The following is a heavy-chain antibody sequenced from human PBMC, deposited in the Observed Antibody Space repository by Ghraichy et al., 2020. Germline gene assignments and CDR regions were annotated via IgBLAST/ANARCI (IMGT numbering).Heavy chain of an antibody. CDR3: ARADRSERPCSSATCYAGFYYGLDV. CDR1: GFSFDIYS. J-gene: IGHJ6*02. V-gene: IGHV3-48*01. CDR2: ISSVSHMI. D-gene: IGHD2-2*01. Sequence: GGSLRLSCAASGFSFDIYSMNWVRQAPGKGLEWVAYISSVSHMIYCADSVKGRFTVSRDNDKNSLVLEMNGLRAEDTAVYYCARADRSERPCSSATCYAGFYYGLDVWGPGTTVTVSS.